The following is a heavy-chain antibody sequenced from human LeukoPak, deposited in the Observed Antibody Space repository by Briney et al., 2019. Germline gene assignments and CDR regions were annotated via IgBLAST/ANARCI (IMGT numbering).Heavy chain of an antibody. D-gene: IGHD3-22*01. J-gene: IGHJ4*02. CDR2: ISGGGGST. CDR3: ARDPYYYDSSGYYYSPRYYFDY. V-gene: IGHV3-23*01. CDR1: GFTFSSYA. Sequence: GGSLRLSCVASGFTFSSYAMSWVRQAPGKGLDWVSSISGGGGSTYYADSVKGRFTISRDNSKNTLYLQMNSLRAEDTAVFYCARDPYYYDSSGYYYSPRYYFDYWGQGTLVTVSS.